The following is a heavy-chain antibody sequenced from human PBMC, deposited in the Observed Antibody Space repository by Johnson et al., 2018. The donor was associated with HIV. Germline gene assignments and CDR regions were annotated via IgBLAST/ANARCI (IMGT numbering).Heavy chain of an antibody. Sequence: VQLVESGGGVVRPGGSLRLSCEGSGFRFDDYAMSWVRQAPGKGLEWVSGVNWHGVSINYADSVKGRFSISRDNVKNSLHLQMDSLRAEDTALYYCARDPSTQDSRLTGDFGAFDIWGQGTMVVVSS. D-gene: IGHD7-27*01. J-gene: IGHJ3*02. V-gene: IGHV3-20*04. CDR2: VNWHGVSI. CDR3: ARDPSTQDSRLTGDFGAFDI. CDR1: GFRFDDYA.